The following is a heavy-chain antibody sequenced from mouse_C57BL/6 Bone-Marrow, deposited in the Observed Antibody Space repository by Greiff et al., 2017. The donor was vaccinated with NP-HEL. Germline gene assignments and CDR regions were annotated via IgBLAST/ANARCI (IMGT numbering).Heavy chain of an antibody. D-gene: IGHD1-1*01. CDR3: ARKHYYGSSTYYFDY. V-gene: IGHV1-42*01. CDR2: INPSTGGT. Sequence: VQLQQSGPELVKPGASVKISCKASGYSFTGYYMNWVKQSPEKSLEWIGEINPSTGGTTYNQKFKAKATLTVDKSSSTAYMQLKSLTSEDSAVYYCARKHYYGSSTYYFDYWGQGTTLTVSS. CDR1: GYSFTGYY. J-gene: IGHJ2*01.